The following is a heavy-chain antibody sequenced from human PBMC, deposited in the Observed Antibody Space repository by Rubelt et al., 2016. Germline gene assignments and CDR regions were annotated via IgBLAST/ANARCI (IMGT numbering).Heavy chain of an antibody. CDR1: GYTFTSYY. D-gene: IGHD3-22*01. Sequence: QVQLVQSGAEVKKPGASVKVSCKASGYTFTSYYMHWVRQAPGHGLEWMGIINPSGGSTSYARKFQGRVTMTRDTSTSTVYMEMSSLRAKDTAVYYCARVYDSSDTYYFDYWGQGTLVTVSS. CDR3: ARVYDSSDTYYFDY. V-gene: IGHV1-46*01. J-gene: IGHJ4*02. CDR2: INPSGGST.